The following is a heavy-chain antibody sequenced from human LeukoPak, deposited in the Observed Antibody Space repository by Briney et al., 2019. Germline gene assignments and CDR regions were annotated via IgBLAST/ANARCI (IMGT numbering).Heavy chain of an antibody. J-gene: IGHJ4*02. CDR2: MNPNSGNT. Sequence: ASVKVSCKASGYTFTSYDINWVRQATGQGPEWMGWMNPNSGNTGYAEKFQGRVTMTRNTSISTAYMELNSLTSEDTAVYYCARAEASRSSGKILGYWGQGTLVTVSS. V-gene: IGHV1-8*01. D-gene: IGHD1-26*01. CDR3: ARAEASRSSGKILGY. CDR1: GYTFTSYD.